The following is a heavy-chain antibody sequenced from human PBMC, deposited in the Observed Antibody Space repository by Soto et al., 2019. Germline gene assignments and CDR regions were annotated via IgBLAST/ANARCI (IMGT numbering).Heavy chain of an antibody. J-gene: IGHJ4*02. CDR2: ISYDGSNK. CDR3: AKDHLSGSYDFWSGLF. D-gene: IGHD3-3*01. CDR1: GFTFSSYG. V-gene: IGHV3-30*18. Sequence: GGSLRLSCAASGFTFSSYGMHWVRQAPGKGLEWVAVISYDGSNKYYADSVKGRFTISRDNSKNTLYLQMNSLRAEDTAVYYCAKDHLSGSYDFWSGLFWGQGTLVTVSS.